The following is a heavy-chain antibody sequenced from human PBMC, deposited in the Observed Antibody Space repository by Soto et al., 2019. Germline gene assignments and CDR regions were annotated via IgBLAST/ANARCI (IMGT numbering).Heavy chain of an antibody. Sequence: PSQTLSLTCAISGDSVSRKSSAWNWIRQSPSRGLEWLGRTYYMSKWYNDYAVSVKSRITINPDTSKNQFSLQLSSVTPEDTAVYYCARGNNYHYGMDVWGQGTTVTVS. CDR1: GDSVSRKSSA. J-gene: IGHJ6*02. CDR2: TYYMSKWYN. CDR3: ARGNNYHYGMDV. V-gene: IGHV6-1*01.